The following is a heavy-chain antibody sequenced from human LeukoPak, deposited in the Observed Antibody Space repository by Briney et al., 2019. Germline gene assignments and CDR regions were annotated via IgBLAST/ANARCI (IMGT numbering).Heavy chain of an antibody. D-gene: IGHD2/OR15-2a*01. V-gene: IGHV4-59*11. CDR2: IYYSGST. CDR3: ARATFSLNWFDP. Sequence: KSSETLSLTCTVSGGSISSHYWSWIRQPPGKGLEWIGYIYYSGSTNYNPSLKSRVTISVDTSKNQFSLKLSSVTAADTAVYYCARATFSLNWFDPWGQGTLVTVSS. CDR1: GGSISSHY. J-gene: IGHJ5*02.